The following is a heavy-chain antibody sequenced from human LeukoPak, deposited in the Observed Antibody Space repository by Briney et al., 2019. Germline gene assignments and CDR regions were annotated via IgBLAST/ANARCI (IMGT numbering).Heavy chain of an antibody. CDR3: ARGIAAASLDV. V-gene: IGHV3-53*01. Sequence: GGSLRLSCAASGFTFSDYSMNWVRQAPGKGLEWVSVIYSGGSTYYADSVKGRFTISRDNSKNTLYLQMNSLRAEDTAVYYCARGIAAASLDVWGKGTTVTVSS. D-gene: IGHD6-13*01. CDR1: GFTFSDYS. CDR2: IYSGGST. J-gene: IGHJ6*04.